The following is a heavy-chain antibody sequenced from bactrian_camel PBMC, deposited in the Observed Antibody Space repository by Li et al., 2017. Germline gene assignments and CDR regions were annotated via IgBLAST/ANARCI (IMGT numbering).Heavy chain of an antibody. CDR3: ATGAVRDSCSIGY. Sequence: QLVESGGGLVQPGGSLRLSYAASGFTFTNYWMHWVRQGPGKGLEWVSSSSSGALSLVYADSVKGRFTISRDNAKNTVYLQMNSLKPEDTALYYCATGAVRDSCSIGYWGQGTQVTVS. D-gene: IGHD1*01. CDR1: GFTFTNYW. J-gene: IGHJ6*01. CDR2: SSSGALSL. V-gene: IGHV3S25*01.